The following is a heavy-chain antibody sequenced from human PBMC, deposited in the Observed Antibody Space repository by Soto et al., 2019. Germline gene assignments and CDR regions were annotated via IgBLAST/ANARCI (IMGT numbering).Heavy chain of an antibody. D-gene: IGHD3-10*01. Sequence: EVQLVESGGGLVQPGRSLRLSCAASGFTFDDYAMHWVRQAPGKGLEWVSGISWNSGSIGYADSVKGRFTIYRDNAKNSLYLQMNSLRAGDTGLYYCAKDDITMVRGVISYYGMDVWGQGTTDTVSS. CDR1: GFTFDDYA. CDR3: AKDDITMVRGVISYYGMDV. V-gene: IGHV3-9*01. J-gene: IGHJ6*02. CDR2: ISWNSGSI.